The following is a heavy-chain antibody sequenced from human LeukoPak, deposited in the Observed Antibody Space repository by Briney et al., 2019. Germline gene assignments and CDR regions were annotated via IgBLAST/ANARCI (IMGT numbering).Heavy chain of an antibody. CDR1: GFTFCNAW. D-gene: IGHD6-13*01. CDR3: TTGPGRIAAAGTGYYYYYMDV. Sequence: GGSLRLSCAASGFTFCNAWMSWVRQAPGKGLEWVGRIKSKTDGGTTDYAAPVKGRFIISRDDSKNTLYLQMNSLKTEDTAVYYCTTGPGRIAAAGTGYYYYYMDVWGKGTTVTVSS. V-gene: IGHV3-15*01. J-gene: IGHJ6*03. CDR2: IKSKTDGGTT.